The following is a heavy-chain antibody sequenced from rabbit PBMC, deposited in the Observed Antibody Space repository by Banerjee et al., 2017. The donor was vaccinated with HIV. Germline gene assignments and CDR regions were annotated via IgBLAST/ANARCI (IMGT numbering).Heavy chain of an antibody. J-gene: IGHJ4*01. D-gene: IGHD1-1*01. CDR2: IHTGNGNV. CDR1: GSDISSYA. Sequence: QEQLVESGGGLVQPGGSLKLSCKASGSDISSYAISWVRQAPGKGLEWIGCIHTGNGNVYYASWAKGRFTISKTSSTTVTLQMTSLTAVDTATYFCARSSSDPFNLWGPGTLVTVS. CDR3: ARSSSDPFNL. V-gene: IGHV1S45*01.